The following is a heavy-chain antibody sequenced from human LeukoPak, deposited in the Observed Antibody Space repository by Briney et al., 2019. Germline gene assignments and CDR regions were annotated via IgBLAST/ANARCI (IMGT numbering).Heavy chain of an antibody. D-gene: IGHD6-19*01. CDR3: ARALYNRGWYLDYFDS. CDR1: GFTFSNYW. Sequence: GGSLRLSCAASGFTFSNYWMSWVRQAPGKGLEWVANIKRDGSDNYYVGSVEGRFTISRDNAKNSLYLQMSSLRAEDTAIYYCARALYNRGWYLDYFDSWGQGTLVTVSA. CDR2: IKRDGSDN. J-gene: IGHJ4*02. V-gene: IGHV3-7*01.